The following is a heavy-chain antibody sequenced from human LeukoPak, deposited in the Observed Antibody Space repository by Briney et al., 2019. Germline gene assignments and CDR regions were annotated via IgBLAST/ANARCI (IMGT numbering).Heavy chain of an antibody. V-gene: IGHV4-59*12. CDR3: ARLRSSWQIVVVPAAPKSGWFDP. CDR2: IYYSGST. Sequence: PSETLSLTCTVSGGSISSYYWSWIRKPPGKGLEWIGYIYYSGSTNYNPSLKSRVTISVDTSKNQFSLKLSSVTAADTAVYYCARLRSSWQIVVVPAAPKSGWFDPWGQGTLVTVSS. D-gene: IGHD2-2*01. CDR1: GGSISSYY. J-gene: IGHJ5*02.